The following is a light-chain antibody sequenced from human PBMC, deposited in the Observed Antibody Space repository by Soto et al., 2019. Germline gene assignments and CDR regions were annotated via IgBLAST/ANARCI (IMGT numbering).Light chain of an antibody. CDR1: QTISSW. Sequence: DIQMTQSPSTLSASVRDRVTITCRASQTISSWLAWFQQRPGRAPKFLIYKASSLKNGVPSRFSGSGSGTEFTLTISSLQPDDFATYYCQQYNSNSLLTFGGGTKVDIK. V-gene: IGKV1-5*03. CDR2: KAS. J-gene: IGKJ4*01. CDR3: QQYNSNSLLT.